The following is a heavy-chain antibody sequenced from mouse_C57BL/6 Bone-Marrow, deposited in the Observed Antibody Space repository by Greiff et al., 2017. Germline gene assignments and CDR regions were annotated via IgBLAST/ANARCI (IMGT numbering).Heavy chain of an antibody. D-gene: IGHD3-2*02. CDR2: ISSGGDYI. J-gene: IGHJ3*01. CDR1: GFTFSSYA. V-gene: IGHV5-9-1*02. CDR3: TRDGGSGPWFAY. Sequence: EVQVVESGEGLVKPGGSLKLSCAASGFTFSSYAMSWVRQTPEKRLEWVACISSGGDYIYYADTVKGRFTISRDNARNTLYLQMSSLKSEDTAMYYCTRDGGSGPWFAYWGQGTLVTVSA.